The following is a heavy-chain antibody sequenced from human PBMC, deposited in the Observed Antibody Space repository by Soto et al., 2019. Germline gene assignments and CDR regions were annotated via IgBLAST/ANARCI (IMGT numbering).Heavy chain of an antibody. CDR2: ISGSGGST. CDR1: GFTFSSYA. V-gene: IGHV3-23*01. D-gene: IGHD3-10*01. J-gene: IGHJ5*02. CDR3: ARQGGFTMVRGVMSGGNWFDP. Sequence: EVQLLESGGGLVQPGGSLRLSCAASGFTFSSYAMSWVRQAPGKGLEWVSAISGSGGSTYYADSVKGRFTISRDNSKNTLYLQMNSLRAEDTAVYYCARQGGFTMVRGVMSGGNWFDPWGQGTLVTVSS.